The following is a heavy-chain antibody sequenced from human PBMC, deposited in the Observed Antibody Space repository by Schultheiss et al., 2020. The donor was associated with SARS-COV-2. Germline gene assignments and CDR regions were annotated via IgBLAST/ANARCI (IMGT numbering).Heavy chain of an antibody. CDR3: ARGTDFWSGYMEFDP. Sequence: SETLSLTCTVSGGSISSYYWSWIRQPAGKGLEWIGRIYTSGSTNYNPSLKSRVTMSVDTSKNQFSLKLSSVTAADTAVYYCARGTDFWSGYMEFDPWGQGTLVTVSS. J-gene: IGHJ5*02. CDR2: IYTSGST. D-gene: IGHD3-3*01. CDR1: GGSISSYY. V-gene: IGHV4-4*07.